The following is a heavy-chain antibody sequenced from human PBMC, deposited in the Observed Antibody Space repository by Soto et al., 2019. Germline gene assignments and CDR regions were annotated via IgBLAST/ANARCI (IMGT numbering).Heavy chain of an antibody. CDR2: ISGSGGST. CDR3: AKQTPPITMVRGESRYYFDY. CDR1: GFTFSSYA. Sequence: GGSLRLSCAASGFTFSSYAMSWVRQAPGKGLEWVSAISGSGGSTYYADSVKGRFTISRDNSKNTLYLQMNSLRAEDTAVYYCAKQTPPITMVRGESRYYFDYWGQGTLVTVSS. J-gene: IGHJ4*02. D-gene: IGHD3-10*01. V-gene: IGHV3-23*01.